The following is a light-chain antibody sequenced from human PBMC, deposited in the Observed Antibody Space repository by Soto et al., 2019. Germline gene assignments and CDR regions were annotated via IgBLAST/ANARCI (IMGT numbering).Light chain of an antibody. CDR2: DAS. V-gene: IGKV1-5*01. J-gene: IGKJ1*01. Sequence: DIQMTQSPSTLSASVGDRVTITCRASQSISGWLAWYQQKPGKAPKLLIFDASSLESGVPSRFSGSGVATEFTLTISSLQPEDFATYYCQQYNSYSRTFGQGTKVDIK. CDR1: QSISGW. CDR3: QQYNSYSRT.